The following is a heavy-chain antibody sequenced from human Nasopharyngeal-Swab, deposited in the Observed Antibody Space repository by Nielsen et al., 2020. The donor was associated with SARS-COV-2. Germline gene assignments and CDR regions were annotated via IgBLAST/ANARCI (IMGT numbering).Heavy chain of an antibody. V-gene: IGHV4-34*01. J-gene: IGHJ5*02. Sequence: SETLSLTCAVYGGSFSGYNWSWIRQPPGKGLEWIGEINHSGSTSYNPSLKSRVTMFMDTSKNQFSLRLRSVTAADTAVYYCAKEGATGWFDPWGQGTLVTVSS. CDR2: INHSGST. CDR1: GGSFSGYN. CDR3: AKEGATGWFDP.